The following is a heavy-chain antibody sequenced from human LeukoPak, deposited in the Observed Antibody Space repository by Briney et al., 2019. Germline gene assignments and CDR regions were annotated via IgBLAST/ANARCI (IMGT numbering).Heavy chain of an antibody. J-gene: IGHJ4*02. Sequence: SQTLPLTCAISGDSVSGDRATWNWLRQSPSRGLEWLGRIYYRSKWYSDYAVSVKGRITINPDTSKIQFSLLLNSVTPEDTAVYFCGRAEHDWGSDYWGQGTLVTVSS. D-gene: IGHD3-9*01. CDR2: IYYRSKWYS. V-gene: IGHV6-1*01. CDR1: GDSVSGDRAT. CDR3: GRAEHDWGSDY.